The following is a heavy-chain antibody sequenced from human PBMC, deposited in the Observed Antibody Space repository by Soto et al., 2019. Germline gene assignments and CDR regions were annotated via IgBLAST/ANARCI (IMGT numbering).Heavy chain of an antibody. CDR1: GGSISSGDYY. D-gene: IGHD2-15*01. J-gene: IGHJ6*02. CDR2: IYYSGST. Sequence: SETLSLTCTVSGGSISSGDYYWSWIRQPPGKGLEWIGYIYYSGSTYYNPSLKSRVTISVDTSKNQFSLKLSSVTAADTAVYYCASVMVGAATRYYYYGMYFWGQGTTVTVSS. V-gene: IGHV4-30-4*01. CDR3: ASVMVGAATRYYYYGMYF.